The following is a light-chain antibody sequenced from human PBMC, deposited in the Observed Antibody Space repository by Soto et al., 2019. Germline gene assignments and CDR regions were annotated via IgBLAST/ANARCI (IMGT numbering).Light chain of an antibody. Sequence: QSALTQPASVSGSPGQSITISCTGTSSDVGSHNFVSWYQQRPGKAPKLMIFEVTKRPSGVSSRFSASKSGNTASLTISGVQAEDEADYYCSSFSSSSTPYVFGTGTKLTVL. CDR3: SSFSSSSTPYV. CDR2: EVT. J-gene: IGLJ1*01. CDR1: SSDVGSHNF. V-gene: IGLV2-14*02.